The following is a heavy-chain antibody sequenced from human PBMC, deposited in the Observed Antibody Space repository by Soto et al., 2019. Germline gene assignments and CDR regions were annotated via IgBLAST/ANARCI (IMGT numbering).Heavy chain of an antibody. CDR2: ILSDGNKK. D-gene: IGHD3-22*01. J-gene: IGHJ4*02. CDR3: ARGVMGISYESSGFEY. V-gene: IGHV3-33*05. Sequence: GGSLRLSCAASGFTFTNYAMHWVRQAPGKGLEWVALILSDGNKKYYADSVKGRLTISRDNSENTVFLQMNSLRAEDTAVYYCARGVMGISYESSGFEYWGQGALVTV. CDR1: GFTFTNYA.